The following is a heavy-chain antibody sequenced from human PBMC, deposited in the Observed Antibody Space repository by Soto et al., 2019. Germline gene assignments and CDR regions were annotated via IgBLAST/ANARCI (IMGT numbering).Heavy chain of an antibody. J-gene: IGHJ4*02. D-gene: IGHD3-9*01. CDR1: GFTFSSYG. Sequence: QVQLVESGGGVVQPGRSLRLSCAASGFTFSSYGMHWVRQAPGKGLEWVAIIRYDGSNKYYADSVKGRFTISRDNSKNTLFLQMNSLRDDDMAVYYCAKEGLGPTYFLDYWGQGTLVTVSS. CDR2: IRYDGSNK. CDR3: AKEGLGPTYFLDY. V-gene: IGHV3-33*06.